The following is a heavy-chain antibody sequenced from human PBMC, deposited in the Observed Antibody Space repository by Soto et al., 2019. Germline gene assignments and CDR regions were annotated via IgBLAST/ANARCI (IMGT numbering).Heavy chain of an antibody. CDR1: GDSISSGGFS. CDR2: IYHRGGT. V-gene: IGHV4-30-2*01. CDR3: ARGGDYYLDS. D-gene: IGHD4-17*01. Sequence: QLQLQESGSGLVKPSHTLSLTCGVSGDSISSGGFSWSWIRQPPGKGLEWIGYIYHRGGTYYNPSLKSRVTISIDRSKNQFSLELKSVTAADTAVYFCARGGDYYLDSWGQGTLVTVSS. J-gene: IGHJ4*02.